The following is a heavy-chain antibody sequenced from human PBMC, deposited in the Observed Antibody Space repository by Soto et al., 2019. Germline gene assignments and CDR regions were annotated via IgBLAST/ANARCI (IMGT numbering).Heavy chain of an antibody. CDR1: GGSISSGGYS. J-gene: IGHJ5*02. V-gene: IGHV4-30-2*01. CDR3: ARVTMVRGVVYWFDP. CDR2: IYHSGST. Sequence: SETLSLTCAVSGGSISSGGYSWSWIRQPPGKGLEWIGYIYHSGSTYYNPSLKSRVTISVDRSKNQFSLKLSSVTAADTAVYYCARVTMVRGVVYWFDPWGQGTLVTVSS. D-gene: IGHD3-10*01.